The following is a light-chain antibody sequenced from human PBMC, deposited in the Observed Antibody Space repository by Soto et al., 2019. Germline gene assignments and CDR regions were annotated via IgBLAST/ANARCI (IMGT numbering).Light chain of an antibody. CDR3: QQYYIYPRT. Sequence: AIRLTQSPSSFSASTGDRVTITCRARQDISSYLAWYQQKPGKAPKLLIYAASTLQSGVPSRFSGSGSGTDFTLTISCLHSEDFATYYCQQYYIYPRTFGQGTKVEIK. CDR1: QDISSY. CDR2: AAS. J-gene: IGKJ1*01. V-gene: IGKV1-8*01.